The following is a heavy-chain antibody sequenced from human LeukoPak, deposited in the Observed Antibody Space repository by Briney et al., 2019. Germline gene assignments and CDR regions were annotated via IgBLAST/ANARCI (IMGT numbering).Heavy chain of an antibody. CDR3: ARASHADCSSTSCPSPHNYYYYYMDV. CDR2: IIPIFGTA. D-gene: IGHD2-2*01. CDR1: GGTFSSYA. Sequence: GASVKVSCKASGGTFSSYAISWVRQAPGQGLEWMGGIIPIFGTANYAQKFQGRVTITTDESTSTAYMELSSLRSEDTAVYYCARASHADCSSTSCPSPHNYYYYYMDVWGKGTTVTVSS. V-gene: IGHV1-69*05. J-gene: IGHJ6*03.